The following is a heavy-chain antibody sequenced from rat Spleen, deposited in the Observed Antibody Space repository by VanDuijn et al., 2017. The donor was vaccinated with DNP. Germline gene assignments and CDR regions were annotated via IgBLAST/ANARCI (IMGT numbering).Heavy chain of an antibody. CDR2: ISYDGSST. J-gene: IGHJ3*01. CDR1: GFTFSDYY. CDR3: ARSGLLQWWPFAY. D-gene: IGHD1-1*01. V-gene: IGHV5-29*01. Sequence: EVQLVESDGGLVQPGRSLKLSCAASGFTFSDYYMAWVRQAPTKGLEWVATISYDGSSTYYRDSVKGRFTISRDNAKSTLYLQMDSLRSEDTATYYCARSGLLQWWPFAYWGQGTLVTVSS.